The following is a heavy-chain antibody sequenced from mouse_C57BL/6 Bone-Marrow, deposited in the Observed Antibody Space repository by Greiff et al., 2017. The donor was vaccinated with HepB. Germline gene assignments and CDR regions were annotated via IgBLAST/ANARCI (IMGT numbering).Heavy chain of an antibody. V-gene: IGHV1-55*01. CDR2: IYPGSGST. CDR1: GYTFTSYW. Sequence: QVQLQQPGAELVKPGASVKMSCKASGYTFTSYWITWVKQRPGQGLEWIGDIYPGSGSTNYNEKFKSKATLTVDTSSSTAYIQLSSLTSEDSAVYYCARWDYYGSSYLYYFDYWGQGTTLTVSS. CDR3: ARWDYYGSSYLYYFDY. D-gene: IGHD1-1*01. J-gene: IGHJ2*01.